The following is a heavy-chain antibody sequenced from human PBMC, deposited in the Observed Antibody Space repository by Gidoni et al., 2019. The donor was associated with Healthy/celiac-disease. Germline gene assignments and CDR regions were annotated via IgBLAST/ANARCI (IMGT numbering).Heavy chain of an antibody. D-gene: IGHD6-13*01. Sequence: EVQLLESGGGLVQPGGSLRLSCAASGSTFSSYAMSWVRQAPGKGLEWVSAISGSGGSTYYADSVKGLFTISRDNSKNTLYLQMNSLRAEDTAVYYCAKDLRAFRYSSLEDYWGQGTLVTVSS. CDR2: ISGSGGST. V-gene: IGHV3-23*01. CDR1: GSTFSSYA. CDR3: AKDLRAFRYSSLEDY. J-gene: IGHJ4*02.